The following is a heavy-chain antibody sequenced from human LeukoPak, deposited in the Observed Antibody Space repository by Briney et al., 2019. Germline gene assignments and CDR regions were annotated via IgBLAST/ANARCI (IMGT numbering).Heavy chain of an antibody. CDR1: GFTFSSYS. J-gene: IGHJ4*02. V-gene: IGHV3-21*01. D-gene: IGHD4-23*01. Sequence: GGSLRLSCAASGFTFSSYSMNWVRQAPGKGLEWVSSISSSSSYIYYADSVKGRFTISRDNAKNSLYLQMNSLRAEDTAVYYCAKGLVVTRGAHFDYWGQGTLVTVSS. CDR3: AKGLVVTRGAHFDY. CDR2: ISSSSSYI.